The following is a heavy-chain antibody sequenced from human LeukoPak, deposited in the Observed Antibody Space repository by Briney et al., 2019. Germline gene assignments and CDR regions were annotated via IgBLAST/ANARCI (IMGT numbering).Heavy chain of an antibody. J-gene: IGHJ5*02. Sequence: ASVKVSCKASGYTFTAYYLHWVRQAPGQGLEWMGWINPNTGGTNYAQRFQGRVTMTRDTSISTVYMDLRSLRSDDTAVYYCARDRWQQLDWFDPWGQGTLVIVSS. CDR3: ARDRWQQLDWFDP. CDR2: INPNTGGT. D-gene: IGHD5-24*01. CDR1: GYTFTAYY. V-gene: IGHV1-2*02.